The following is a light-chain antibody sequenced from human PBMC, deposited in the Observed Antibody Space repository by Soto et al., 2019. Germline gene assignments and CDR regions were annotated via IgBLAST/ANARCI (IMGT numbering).Light chain of an antibody. J-gene: IGKJ5*01. V-gene: IGKV3D-20*02. Sequence: NMLTQHPGTLSLSPGGRATLSCRASQSVSSSYLAWYQQKPGQAPRLLIHGASSRATAIPDRFSGSGSGTDFTLTISRLEPEDFAVYSCQQRSNWPPITFARGTRLEI. CDR1: QSVSSSY. CDR2: GAS. CDR3: QQRSNWPPIT.